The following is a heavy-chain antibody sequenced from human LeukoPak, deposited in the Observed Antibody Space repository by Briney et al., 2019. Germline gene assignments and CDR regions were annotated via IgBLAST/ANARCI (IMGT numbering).Heavy chain of an antibody. CDR3: PGVQKDYYDSSGYLSY. D-gene: IGHD3-22*01. CDR1: GFTFSSYE. CDR2: ISSSGSTI. J-gene: IGHJ4*02. V-gene: IGHV3-48*03. Sequence: GGSLRLSCAASGFTFSSYEMNWVRQAPGKGLEWVSYISSSGSTIYYADSVKGRFTISRDNAKNSLYLQMNSLRAEDTAVYYCPGVQKDYYDSSGYLSYWGQGTLVTVSS.